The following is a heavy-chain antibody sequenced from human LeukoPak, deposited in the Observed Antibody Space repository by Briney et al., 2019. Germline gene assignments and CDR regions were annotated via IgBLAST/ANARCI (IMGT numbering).Heavy chain of an antibody. V-gene: IGHV3-30*03. CDR3: ARDRTYCSGGSCYRLVPKPAFDY. CDR2: ISYDGSNK. Sequence: GGSLRLSCAASGFTFSSYGMHRVRQAPGKGLEWVAVISYDGSNKYYADSVKGRFTISRDNSKNTLYLQMNSLRAEDTAVYYCARDRTYCSGGSCYRLVPKPAFDYWGQGTLVTVSS. D-gene: IGHD2-15*01. CDR1: GFTFSSYG. J-gene: IGHJ4*02.